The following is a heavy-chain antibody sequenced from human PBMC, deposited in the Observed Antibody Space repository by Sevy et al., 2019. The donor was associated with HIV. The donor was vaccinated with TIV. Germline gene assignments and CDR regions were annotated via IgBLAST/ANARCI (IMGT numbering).Heavy chain of an antibody. V-gene: IGHV1-69*13. CDR2: IIPIFGTA. J-gene: IGHJ4*02. CDR3: ATPGWLLTSMVRGVIIDPKFDY. D-gene: IGHD3-10*01. Sequence: ASVKVSCKASGGTFSSYAISWVRQAPGQGLEWMGGIIPIFGTANNAQKFQGRVTITADESTSTAYMELSSLRSEDTAVYYCATPGWLLTSMVRGVIIDPKFDYWGQGTLVTVSS. CDR1: GGTFSSYA.